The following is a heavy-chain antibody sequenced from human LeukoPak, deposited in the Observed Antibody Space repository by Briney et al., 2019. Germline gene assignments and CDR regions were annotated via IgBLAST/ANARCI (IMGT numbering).Heavy chain of an antibody. Sequence: GGSLRLSCAASGFTVSSNYMSWVRQAPGKGLEWVSVIYSGGSTYYADSVKGRFTISRDNSKNTPYLQVNSLRAEDTAVYYCARGLTVTNSYYFDYWGQGTPVTVSS. CDR2: IYSGGST. CDR1: GFTVSSNY. V-gene: IGHV3-53*01. J-gene: IGHJ4*02. D-gene: IGHD4-11*01. CDR3: ARGLTVTNSYYFDY.